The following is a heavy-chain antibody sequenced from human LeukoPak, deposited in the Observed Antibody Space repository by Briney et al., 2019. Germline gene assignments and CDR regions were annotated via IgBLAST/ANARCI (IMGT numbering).Heavy chain of an antibody. D-gene: IGHD3-10*01. Sequence: ASVKVSCKASGYTFTGYYMHWVRQAPGQGLEWMGWINPNSGGTNYAQKVQGRVTMTRDTSISTAYMELSRLRSDDTAVYYCARSLLWFGESYYFDYWGQGTLVTVSS. V-gene: IGHV1-2*02. CDR3: ARSLLWFGESYYFDY. CDR2: INPNSGGT. CDR1: GYTFTGYY. J-gene: IGHJ4*02.